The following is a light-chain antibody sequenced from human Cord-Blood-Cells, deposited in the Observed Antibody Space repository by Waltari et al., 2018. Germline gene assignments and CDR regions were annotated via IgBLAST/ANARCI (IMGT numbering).Light chain of an antibody. J-gene: IGKJ2*01. CDR2: EVS. Sequence: DIVRTQTPPALSVTPGPPASISCKASQSLLHSDGKTASYWYLQKPGQPPRPLIYEVSHRFSGVPDRFSGSGSGTDFTLKISRVEAEAVGVYYCMQSIQLPWYTFGQGTKLEIK. CDR1: QSLLHSDGKTA. CDR3: MQSIQLPWYT. V-gene: IGKV2D-29*01.